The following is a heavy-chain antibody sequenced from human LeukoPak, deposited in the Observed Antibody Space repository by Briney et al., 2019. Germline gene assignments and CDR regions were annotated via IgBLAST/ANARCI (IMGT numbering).Heavy chain of an antibody. CDR2: FDAEQGEI. V-gene: IGHV1-24*01. J-gene: IGHJ5*02. CDR1: GYTFTDYY. CDR3: ATDSRYFDTNRYFDP. Sequence: ASVKVSCKASGYTFTDYYLLWVRQAPGQGLEWMGGFDAEQGEIIYAQEFQGRVTMTEDTSTNTAYMELSSLTSADTAVYYCATDSRYFDTNRYFDPWGQGTLITVSS. D-gene: IGHD3-22*01.